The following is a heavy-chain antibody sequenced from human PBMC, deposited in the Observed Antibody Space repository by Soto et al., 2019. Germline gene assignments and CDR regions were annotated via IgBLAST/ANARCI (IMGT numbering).Heavy chain of an antibody. D-gene: IGHD2-15*01. CDR3: ARGLLGYCSGGTYCYGMDV. V-gene: IGHV1-69*13. CDR1: GGTFSSYA. CDR2: IIPISGTA. Sequence: SVKVSCKASGGTFSSYAISWVRQAPGQGLEWMGGIIPISGTANYAQKFQGRVTITADESTSTAYMELSSLRSEDTAVYYCARGLLGYCSGGTYCYGMDVWGQGTTVTVSS. J-gene: IGHJ6*02.